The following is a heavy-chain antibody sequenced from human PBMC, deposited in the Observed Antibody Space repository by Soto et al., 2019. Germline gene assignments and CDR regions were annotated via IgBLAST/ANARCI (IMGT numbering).Heavy chain of an antibody. D-gene: IGHD1-1*01. V-gene: IGHV1-69*02. CDR1: GGTFSSYT. Sequence: SVKVSCKASGGTFSSYTISWVRQAPGQGLEWMGRIIPILGIANYAQKFQGRVTITADKSTSTAYMELSSLRSEDTAVYYCATLTLNSEYFQHWGQGTLVTVSS. CDR2: IIPILGIA. J-gene: IGHJ1*01. CDR3: ATLTLNSEYFQH.